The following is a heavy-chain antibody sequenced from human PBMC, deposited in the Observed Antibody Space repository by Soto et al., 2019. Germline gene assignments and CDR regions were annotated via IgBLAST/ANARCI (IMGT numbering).Heavy chain of an antibody. CDR3: ARRHNGGTVNYGMEV. CDR2: INPSGGST. CDR1: GYTFTRYY. Sequence: VSVKGSCKASGYTFTRYYMRCVRQTPGKGLEWMGIINPSGGSTSYAQKFQGRVTMNRDTSTSTVYMELSSLRSEDTAVYYFARRHNGGTVNYGMEVWGQGTTVTVSS. D-gene: IGHD1-20*01. V-gene: IGHV1-46*01. J-gene: IGHJ6*02.